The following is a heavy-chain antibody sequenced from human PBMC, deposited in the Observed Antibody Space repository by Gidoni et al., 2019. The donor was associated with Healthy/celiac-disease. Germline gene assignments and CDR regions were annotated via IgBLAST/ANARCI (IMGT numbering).Heavy chain of an antibody. V-gene: IGHV3-30-3*01. CDR2: ISYDGSNK. CDR1: GFTFSSYA. J-gene: IGHJ4*02. Sequence: QVQLVESGGGVVQPGRSLRLSCAASGFTFSSYAMHWVRQAPGKGLECVAVISYDGSNKYYADSVKGRFTISRDNSKNTLYLQMNSLRAEDTAVYYCARDRGVATGLVDYFDYWGQGTLVTVSS. CDR3: ARDRGVATGLVDYFDY. D-gene: IGHD5-12*01.